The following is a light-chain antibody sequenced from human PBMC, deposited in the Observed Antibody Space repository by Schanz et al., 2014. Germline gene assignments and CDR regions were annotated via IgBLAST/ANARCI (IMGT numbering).Light chain of an antibody. V-gene: IGKV3-20*01. Sequence: EIVLTQSPGTLSLSPGERATLSCRASQGVTSRYLAWYQQKPGQAPRLLIYGASSRATGIPDRFSGSGSGTDFTLTISSLQSEDFAVYYCQQYNNWPPITFGGGTKVEIK. CDR2: GAS. CDR3: QQYNNWPPIT. J-gene: IGKJ4*01. CDR1: QGVTSRY.